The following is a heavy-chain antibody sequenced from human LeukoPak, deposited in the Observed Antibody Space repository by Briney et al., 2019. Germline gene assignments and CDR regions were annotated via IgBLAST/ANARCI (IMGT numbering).Heavy chain of an antibody. V-gene: IGHV4-39*07. CDR1: GGSISSSSYY. Sequence: SETLSLTCTVSGGSISSSSYYWGWIRQPPGKGLEWIGSIYYSGSTYYNPSLKSRVTISVDTSKNQFSLKLSSVTAADTAVYYCARDLGYYYGSGSYYNSWGQGTLVTVSS. CDR3: ARDLGYYYGSGSYYNS. CDR2: IYYSGST. J-gene: IGHJ5*02. D-gene: IGHD3-10*01.